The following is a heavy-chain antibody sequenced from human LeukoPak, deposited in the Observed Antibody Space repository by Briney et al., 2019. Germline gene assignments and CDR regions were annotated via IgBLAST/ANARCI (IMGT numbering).Heavy chain of an antibody. Sequence: SETLSLTCTVSGGSISTYYWSWIRQSPGKGLESIGYIYYSGSTNYNPSLKSRVTISVDTSKNQFSLKLSSVTAADTAVYYCARAYCSGGSCYSSRGMFDPWGQGTLVTVSS. CDR3: ARAYCSGGSCYSSRGMFDP. D-gene: IGHD2-15*01. CDR1: GGSISTYY. J-gene: IGHJ5*02. CDR2: IYYSGST. V-gene: IGHV4-59*01.